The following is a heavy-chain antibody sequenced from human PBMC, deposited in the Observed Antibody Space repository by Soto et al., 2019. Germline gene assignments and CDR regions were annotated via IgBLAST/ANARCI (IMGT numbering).Heavy chain of an antibody. V-gene: IGHV4-59*12. CDR2: IYYTGST. Sequence: SETLSLTCTVSGGSISSYYWTWIRQPPGKGLEWIGYIYYTGSTNYKPSLKSRVTISVDTSKNQFSLKLSSVTAADTAVYYCAREEGGGYDHRWFDPWGQGTLVTVSS. CDR3: AREEGGGYDHRWFDP. CDR1: GGSISSYY. J-gene: IGHJ5*02. D-gene: IGHD5-12*01.